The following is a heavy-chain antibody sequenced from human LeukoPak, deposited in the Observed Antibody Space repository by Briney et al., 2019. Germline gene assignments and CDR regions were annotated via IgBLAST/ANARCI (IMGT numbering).Heavy chain of an antibody. D-gene: IGHD3-9*01. Sequence: PSETLSHTCTVSGGSISSYYWSWIRQPPGKGLEWIGYIYYSGSTNYNPSLKSRVTISVDTSKNQFSLKLSSVTAADTAVYYCARLAFTYYDILTGYFYFDYWGQGTLVTVSS. CDR2: IYYSGST. J-gene: IGHJ4*02. CDR1: GGSISSYY. CDR3: ARLAFTYYDILTGYFYFDY. V-gene: IGHV4-59*08.